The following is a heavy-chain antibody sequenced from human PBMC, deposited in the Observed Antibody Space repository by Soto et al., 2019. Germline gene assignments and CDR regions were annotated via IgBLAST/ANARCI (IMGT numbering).Heavy chain of an antibody. CDR2: INPSGGST. Sequence: QVQLVQSGAEVKKPGASVKVSCKASGYTFTSYYMHWVRQAPGQGLEWMGIINPSGGSTSYAQKFQGRVTMTRDTSTSTVYMELSSLRSEDTAVYYCAREASGSGWYNWFAPWGQGTLVTVSS. CDR1: GYTFTSYY. CDR3: AREASGSGWYNWFAP. D-gene: IGHD6-19*01. V-gene: IGHV1-46*01. J-gene: IGHJ5*02.